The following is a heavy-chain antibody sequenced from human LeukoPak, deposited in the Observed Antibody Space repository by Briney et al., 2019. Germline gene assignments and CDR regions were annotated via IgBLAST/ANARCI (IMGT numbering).Heavy chain of an antibody. Sequence: SVKVSCKASGYTFTIYYMHWVRQAPGQGLEWMGGIIPIFGTANYAQKFPGRVTITADESTSTAYMELSSLRSEDTAVYYCARVNGDRSIDYWGQGTLVTVSS. V-gene: IGHV1-69*13. J-gene: IGHJ4*02. CDR1: GYTFTIYY. CDR2: IIPIFGTA. D-gene: IGHD2-21*02. CDR3: ARVNGDRSIDY.